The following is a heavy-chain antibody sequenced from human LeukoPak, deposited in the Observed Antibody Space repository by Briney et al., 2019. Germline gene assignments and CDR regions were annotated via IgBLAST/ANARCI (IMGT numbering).Heavy chain of an antibody. J-gene: IGHJ3*02. Sequence: SETLSLTCTVSGNFISSGFYWVWLLQTPGKGLQWIGSLYSTGTTYYNPSLAGRVTVSTDSSKNQLSLKLRSVTAADTAVYYCAGQWAVANTRRFAIWGQGSRVTVSS. CDR2: LYSTGTT. D-gene: IGHD6-19*01. CDR1: GNFISSGFY. CDR3: AGQWAVANTRRFAI. V-gene: IGHV4-38-2*02.